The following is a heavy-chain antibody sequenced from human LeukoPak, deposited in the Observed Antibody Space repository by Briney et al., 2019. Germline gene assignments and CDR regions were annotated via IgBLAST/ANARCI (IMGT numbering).Heavy chain of an antibody. CDR2: ISYDGSNK. Sequence: QTGGSLRLSCAASGFSFSNYSRHWVRQTPAKGLEWVAVISYDGSNKYYADSVKGRFTISRDHSKNTLYLQMNSLRVEDTAVYYCARESAVTMADYGMDVWGQGTTVTVSS. J-gene: IGHJ6*02. CDR3: ARESAVTMADYGMDV. V-gene: IGHV3-30*03. D-gene: IGHD4-17*01. CDR1: GFSFSNYS.